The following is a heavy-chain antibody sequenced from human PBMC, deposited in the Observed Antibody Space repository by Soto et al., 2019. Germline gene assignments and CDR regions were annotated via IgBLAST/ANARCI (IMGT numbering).Heavy chain of an antibody. J-gene: IGHJ4*02. CDR2: ISGSGART. CDR3: AKDYSLNTAMATVFHS. Sequence: PGGSLRLSCAASGFTFSSYAMSWVRQAPGKGLEWISVISGSGARTNYADSVKGRFTISRDNSKNTLNLQMNGPRAEDTAVYYCAKDYSLNTAMATVFHSWGQGTLVTVS. V-gene: IGHV3-23*01. CDR1: GFTFSSYA. D-gene: IGHD5-18*01.